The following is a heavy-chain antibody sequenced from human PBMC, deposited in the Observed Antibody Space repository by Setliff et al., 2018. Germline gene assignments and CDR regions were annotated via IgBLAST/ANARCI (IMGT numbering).Heavy chain of an antibody. CDR3: VSWLYYYYYGVDV. CDR2: ISDSGGST. J-gene: IGHJ6*02. V-gene: IGHV3-23*01. CDR1: GFTLSTYA. Sequence: GGSLRLSCVASGFTLSTYAMSWVRQAPGKGLEWVSVISDSGGSTYYADSVKGRFTISRDNSKNTLYLQMNSLRAEDTAVYYCVSWLYYYYYGVDVWGQGTTVTVSS. D-gene: IGHD5-12*01.